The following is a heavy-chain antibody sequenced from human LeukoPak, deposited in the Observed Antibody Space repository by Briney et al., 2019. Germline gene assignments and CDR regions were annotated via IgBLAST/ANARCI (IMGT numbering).Heavy chain of an antibody. CDR3: AKDQVPYCSRTSCYTSYFDY. D-gene: IGHD2-2*02. CDR1: GFTFSSYA. Sequence: GGSLRLSCAASGFTFSSYAMSWVRQAPGKGLEWVSAISGSGGSTYYADSVKGRFTISRDNSKNTLYLQMNSLRAEDTAVYYCAKDQVPYCSRTSCYTSYFDYWGQGTLVTVSS. J-gene: IGHJ4*02. V-gene: IGHV3-23*01. CDR2: ISGSGGST.